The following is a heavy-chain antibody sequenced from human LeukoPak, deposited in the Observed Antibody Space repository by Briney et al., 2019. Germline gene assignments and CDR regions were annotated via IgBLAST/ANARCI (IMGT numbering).Heavy chain of an antibody. CDR1: GFGLSSYP. CDR2: ISFDGTNK. Sequence: GGSLRLSCATHGFGLSSYPMPWVRQAPGKGLEWVAVISFDGTNKYYADSVKGRLTISRDNSENTLHLQMNSRRAEDTAVYFCAREVAVSGTENGAFNVWGPGTTVTVSS. CDR3: AREVAVSGTENGAFNV. D-gene: IGHD6-19*01. V-gene: IGHV3-30-3*01. J-gene: IGHJ6*02.